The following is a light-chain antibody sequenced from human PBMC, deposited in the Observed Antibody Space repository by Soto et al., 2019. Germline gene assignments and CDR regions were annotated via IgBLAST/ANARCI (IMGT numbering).Light chain of an antibody. V-gene: IGKV3-20*01. CDR1: QSVSSY. J-gene: IGKJ1*01. Sequence: EIVLTQSPGTLSLSPWERATLSCRASQSVSSYLAWYQQKPGQAPRLLIYGASSRATGIPDRFSGSGSGTDCTRTISRLEPEDFAVYYCHQYDSWTFGQGTKVDIK. CDR3: HQYDSWT. CDR2: GAS.